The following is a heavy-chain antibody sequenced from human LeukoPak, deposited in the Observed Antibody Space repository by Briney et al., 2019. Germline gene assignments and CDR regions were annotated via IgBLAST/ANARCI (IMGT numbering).Heavy chain of an antibody. Sequence: GGSLRLSCAASGFTFSRYSMNWVRQAPGKGLEWVSYISSSSSTVYYADSLKGRFTISRDNAKNSLYLQMNSLRDEDTAVYYCARAQTYYGSVSYLYWGQGTLGTVSS. CDR2: ISSSSSTV. CDR3: ARAQTYYGSVSYLY. J-gene: IGHJ4*02. D-gene: IGHD3-10*01. CDR1: GFTFSRYS. V-gene: IGHV3-48*02.